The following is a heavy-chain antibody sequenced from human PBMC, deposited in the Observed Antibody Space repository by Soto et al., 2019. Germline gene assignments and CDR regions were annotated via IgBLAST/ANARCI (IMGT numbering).Heavy chain of an antibody. CDR3: ARDSESHYDFWSGYHTLKLYYYYGMDV. Sequence: ASVKVSCKASGYTFTSYYMHWMRQAPGQGLEWMGIINPSGGSTSYAQKFQGRVTMTRDTSTSTVYMELSSLRSEDTAVYYCARDSESHYDFWSGYHTLKLYYYYGMDVWGQGATVTVSS. V-gene: IGHV1-46*01. CDR2: INPSGGST. J-gene: IGHJ6*02. CDR1: GYTFTSYY. D-gene: IGHD3-3*01.